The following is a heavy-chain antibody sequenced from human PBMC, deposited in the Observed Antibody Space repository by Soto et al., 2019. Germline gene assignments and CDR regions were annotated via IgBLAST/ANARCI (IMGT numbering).Heavy chain of an antibody. Sequence: EVRLLESGGDLVQPGGSLRLSCAASGLRLRNFAMNWVRQAPGKGLEWISAMSGSGGGTDYADSVKGRFTISRDNSKNTLYLHMSSLRGDDTAVYYCAGPGYSSQDYWGQGTLVTVSS. CDR3: AGPGYSSQDY. J-gene: IGHJ4*02. D-gene: IGHD5-18*01. CDR1: GLRLRNFA. CDR2: MSGSGGGT. V-gene: IGHV3-23*01.